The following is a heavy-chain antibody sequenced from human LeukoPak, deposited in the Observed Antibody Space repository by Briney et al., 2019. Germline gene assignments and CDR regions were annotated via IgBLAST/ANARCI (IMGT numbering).Heavy chain of an antibody. CDR3: AKDRSIVVVPAAIDPFDP. J-gene: IGHJ5*02. Sequence: HTGGSLRLSCAASGFTFNSYAMSWVRQAPGKGLEWVSAISGSGGSTYYADSVKGRFTISRDNSKNTLYLQMNSLRAEDTAVYYCAKDRSIVVVPAAIDPFDPWGQGTLVTVSS. D-gene: IGHD2-2*01. V-gene: IGHV3-23*01. CDR1: GFTFNSYA. CDR2: ISGSGGST.